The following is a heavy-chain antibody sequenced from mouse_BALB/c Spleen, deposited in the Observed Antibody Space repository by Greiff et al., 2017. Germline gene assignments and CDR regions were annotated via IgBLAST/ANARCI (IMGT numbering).Heavy chain of an antibody. D-gene: IGHD2-1*01. CDR1: GFNIKDTY. J-gene: IGHJ1*01. CDR2: IDPANGNT. CDR3: ARPYGNYRYFDV. Sequence: EVQLKESGAELVKPGASVKLSCTASGFNIKDTYMHWVKQRPEQGLEWIGRIDPANGNTKYDPKFQGKATITADTSSNTAYLQLSSLTSEDTAVYYCARPYGNYRYFDVWGAGTTVTVSS. V-gene: IGHV14-3*02.